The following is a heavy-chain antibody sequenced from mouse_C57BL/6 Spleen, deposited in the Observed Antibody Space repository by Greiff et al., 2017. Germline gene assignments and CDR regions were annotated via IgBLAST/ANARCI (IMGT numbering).Heavy chain of an antibody. D-gene: IGHD1-1*01. CDR1: GYAFTNYL. J-gene: IGHJ2*01. CDR2: INPGSGGT. V-gene: IGHV1-54*01. Sequence: QVQLKQSGAELVRPGTSVKVSCKASGYAFTNYLIEWVKQRPGQGLEWIGVINPGSGGTNYNEKFKGKATLTADKSSSTAYMQLSSLTSEDSAVYFCARGADYYGSSFDYWGQGTTLTVSS. CDR3: ARGADYYGSSFDY.